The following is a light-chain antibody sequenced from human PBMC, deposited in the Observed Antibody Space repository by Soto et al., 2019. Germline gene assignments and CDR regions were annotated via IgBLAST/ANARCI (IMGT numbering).Light chain of an antibody. Sequence: EIMLTQSPGTLSLSPGERATLSCRASQSVSSNYLAWYQQKPGQAPRLLIYNASSRATGIPDRFSGSGSGTDFTLTISRLEPEDFAVYYCQQYGSSPPWTFGQGTKVDIK. CDR2: NAS. J-gene: IGKJ1*01. V-gene: IGKV3-20*01. CDR1: QSVSSNY. CDR3: QQYGSSPPWT.